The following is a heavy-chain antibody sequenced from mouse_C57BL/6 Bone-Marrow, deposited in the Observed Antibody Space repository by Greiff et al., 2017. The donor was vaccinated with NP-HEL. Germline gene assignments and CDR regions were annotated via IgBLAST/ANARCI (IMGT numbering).Heavy chain of an antibody. CDR1: GYTFTDYY. Sequence: VQLQQSGPELVKPGASVKISCKASGYTFTDYYMNWVKQSHGKSLEWIGDINPNNGGTSYNQKFKGKATLTVDKSSSTAYMELRSLTSEDSAVYYCARGGITTVVAPLWYFDVWGTGTTVTVSS. CDR2: INPNNGGT. V-gene: IGHV1-26*01. CDR3: ARGGITTVVAPLWYFDV. J-gene: IGHJ1*03. D-gene: IGHD1-1*01.